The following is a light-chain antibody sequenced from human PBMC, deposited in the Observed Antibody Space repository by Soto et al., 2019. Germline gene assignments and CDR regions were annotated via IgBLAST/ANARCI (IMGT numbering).Light chain of an antibody. V-gene: IGKV1-33*01. CDR3: HQYDNLPLT. CDR1: QDISNY. CDR2: DAS. Sequence: DIQMTQSPSSLSASVGDRVTITCQASQDISNYLNWYQQKPGKAPKLLIYDASNLETGVPSRFSGSESGTDFTFTISSQQPEDIATYYCHQYDNLPLTFGGGTKVEIK. J-gene: IGKJ4*01.